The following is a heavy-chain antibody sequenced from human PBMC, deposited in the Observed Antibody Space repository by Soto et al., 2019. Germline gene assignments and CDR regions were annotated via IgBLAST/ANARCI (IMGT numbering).Heavy chain of an antibody. J-gene: IGHJ6*01. V-gene: IGHV3-33*03. CDR1: GFTFSSYG. CDR2: IWFDGSSK. D-gene: IGHD3-10*01. Sequence: QVQLVESGGGVVQPGRSLRLSCAASGFTFSSYGMHWVRQAPGKGLEWVALIWFDGSSKYYADSVKGRFTISRDNSNNTLYLQMNGLRAEDTAVYYCAKVGDMVRGITPYYYGLDVW. CDR3: AKVGDMVRGITPYYYGLDV.